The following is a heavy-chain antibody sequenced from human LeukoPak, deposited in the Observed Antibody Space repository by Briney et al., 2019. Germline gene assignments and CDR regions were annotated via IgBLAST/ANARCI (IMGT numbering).Heavy chain of an antibody. CDR2: INSDGSST. CDR1: GFTFSSYW. D-gene: IGHD2-21*02. Sequence: PGGSLRLPCAASGFTFSSYWMDWVRQAPGKGLVWVSRINSDGSSTSYADSVKGRFTISRDNAENTLYLQMNSLRAEDTAVYYCAKVTGLPHFDYWGQGTLVKVSS. J-gene: IGHJ4*02. V-gene: IGHV3-74*01. CDR3: AKVTGLPHFDY.